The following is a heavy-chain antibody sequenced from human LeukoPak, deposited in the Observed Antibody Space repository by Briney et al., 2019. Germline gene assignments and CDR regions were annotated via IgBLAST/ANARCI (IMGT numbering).Heavy chain of an antibody. CDR2: IYPGDSDT. V-gene: IGHV5-51*01. J-gene: IGHJ3*02. CDR1: GYSFTSYW. Sequence: GESLKISCKGSGYSFTSYWIGWVRQMPGKGLEWMGIIYPGDSDTRYSPPFQGQVTISADKSISTAYLQWSSLKASDTAMYYCARLHPGIAAAGTSVSAFDIWGQGTMVTVSS. D-gene: IGHD6-13*01. CDR3: ARLHPGIAAAGTSVSAFDI.